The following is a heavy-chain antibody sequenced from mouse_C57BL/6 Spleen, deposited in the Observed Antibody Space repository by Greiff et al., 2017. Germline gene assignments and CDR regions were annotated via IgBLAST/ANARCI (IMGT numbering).Heavy chain of an antibody. CDR2: IHPNSGST. CDR3: AEGDGYGAWFAY. V-gene: IGHV1-64*01. D-gene: IGHD2-2*01. CDR1: GYTFTSYW. J-gene: IGHJ3*01. Sequence: QVQLKQPGAELVKPGASVKLSCKASGYTFTSYWMHWVKQRPGQGLEWIGMIHPNSGSTNYNEKFKSKATLTVDKSSSTAYMQLSSLTSEDSAVYYCAEGDGYGAWFAYWGQGTLVTVSA.